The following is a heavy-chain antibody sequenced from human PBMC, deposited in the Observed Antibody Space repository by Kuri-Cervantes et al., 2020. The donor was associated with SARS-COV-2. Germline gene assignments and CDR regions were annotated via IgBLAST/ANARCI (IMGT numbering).Heavy chain of an antibody. D-gene: IGHD3-9*01. CDR2: ISSNGGST. CDR3: ARGYYDILTGYDNWFDP. CDR1: GFTFSSYA. V-gene: IGHV3-64D*06. J-gene: IGHJ5*02. Sequence: GESLKISCSASGFTFSSYAMHWVRQAPGKGLEYVSAISSNGGSTYYADSVKGRFTISRDNSKNTLYLQMSSLRAEDTAVYYCARGYYDILTGYDNWFDPWGQGTLVTVSS.